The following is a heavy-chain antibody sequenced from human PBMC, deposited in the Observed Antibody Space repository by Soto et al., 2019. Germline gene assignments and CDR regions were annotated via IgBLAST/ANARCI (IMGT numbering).Heavy chain of an antibody. D-gene: IGHD3-9*01. CDR1: GYSFTDYW. V-gene: IGHV5-51*01. Sequence: GESLKISCKSSGYSFTDYWTGWVRQMPGKGLEWMGIIYPGDSNARYSPSFQGQVTISVDTSINTAFLRWNSLTASDTAMYYCARQADYNILTGYFYYFDYWGQGSLVTVSS. CDR3: ARQADYNILTGYFYYFDY. CDR2: IYPGDSNA. J-gene: IGHJ4*02.